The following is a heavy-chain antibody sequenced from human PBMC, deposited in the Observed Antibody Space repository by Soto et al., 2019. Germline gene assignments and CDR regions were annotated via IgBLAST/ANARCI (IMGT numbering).Heavy chain of an antibody. CDR2: INHSGST. V-gene: IGHV4-34*01. J-gene: IGHJ4*02. CDR3: ARGYGYTDY. D-gene: IGHD5-18*01. Sequence: PSETLSLTCAVYGGSFSGYYWSWIRQPPGKGLEWIGEINHSGSTNYNPSLKSRVTISVDTSKNQFSLKLSSVTAADTAVYYCARGYGYTDYWGQGTQVTVSS. CDR1: GGSFSGYY.